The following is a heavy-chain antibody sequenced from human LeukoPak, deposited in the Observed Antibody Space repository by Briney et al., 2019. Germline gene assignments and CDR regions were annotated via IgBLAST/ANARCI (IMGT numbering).Heavy chain of an antibody. D-gene: IGHD2-15*01. Sequence: ASVKVSCKASEDIFSAYAIHWVRQAPGQRPEWMGWINPVNGRTAYSQKFQDRVTITRDTSATTAYMELNSLRSEDTALYYCAIFRSGGSCYRTYWGLGTLVTVSS. CDR1: EDIFSAYA. J-gene: IGHJ4*02. V-gene: IGHV1-3*01. CDR3: AIFRSGGSCYRTY. CDR2: INPVNGRT.